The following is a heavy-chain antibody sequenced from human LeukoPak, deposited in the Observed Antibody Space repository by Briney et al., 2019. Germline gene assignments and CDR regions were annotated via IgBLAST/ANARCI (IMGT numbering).Heavy chain of an antibody. D-gene: IGHD3-10*02. CDR1: GFTFSSYA. CDR3: ASRQGLGWHYVN. J-gene: IGHJ4*02. Sequence: GGSLRLSCVDSGFTFSSYAMSWVRQVPGKGLEWVSGISGSGGSTCYADSVKGRFTISRDNSKNTLYLQMNSLRAEDTAVYYCASRQGLGWHYVNWGQGTLVTVSS. CDR2: ISGSGGST. V-gene: IGHV3-23*01.